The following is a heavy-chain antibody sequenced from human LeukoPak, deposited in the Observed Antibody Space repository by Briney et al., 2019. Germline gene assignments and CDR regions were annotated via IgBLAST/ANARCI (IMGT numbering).Heavy chain of an antibody. J-gene: IGHJ4*02. CDR1: GFTFSSYA. Sequence: GGSLRLSCAASGFTFSSYAMSWVRQAPGRGLEWVSAISGSGGSTYYADSVKGRFAISRDNSKNTLWLQMNSLRAEDTAVYYCAKDQGDSSGYRNSFDYWGQGTLVTVSS. V-gene: IGHV3-23*01. CDR3: AKDQGDSSGYRNSFDY. CDR2: ISGSGGST. D-gene: IGHD3-22*01.